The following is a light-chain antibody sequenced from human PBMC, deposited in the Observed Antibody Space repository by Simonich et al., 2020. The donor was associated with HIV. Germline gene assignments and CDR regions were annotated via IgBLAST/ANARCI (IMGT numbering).Light chain of an antibody. CDR2: DVS. CDR1: SSDVGGYNY. Sequence: QSALTQPRSVSGSPGQSVTISCTGTSSDVGGYNYVSWYQQHPGKAPTLMIYDVSKRPSGFSNRFSGSKSGNTASLTISGLQAEDEADYYCCSYAGSSTSRVFGGGTKLTVL. CDR3: CSYAGSSTSRV. V-gene: IGLV2-11*01. J-gene: IGLJ3*02.